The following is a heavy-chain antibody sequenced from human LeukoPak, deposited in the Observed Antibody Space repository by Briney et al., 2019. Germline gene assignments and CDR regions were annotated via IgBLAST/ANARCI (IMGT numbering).Heavy chain of an antibody. Sequence: GGSLRLSCVASGFTFSNYAMSWVRQAPGKGLEWVSAITGSGTSTYYADSLKGRFTISRDNSKKTVFLQMNSLRHEDTAIYYCVIWGDYDVLTGYYVPDYWGQGTLVTVSS. CDR2: ITGSGTST. D-gene: IGHD3-9*01. CDR1: GFTFSNYA. J-gene: IGHJ4*02. V-gene: IGHV3-23*01. CDR3: VIWGDYDVLTGYYVPDY.